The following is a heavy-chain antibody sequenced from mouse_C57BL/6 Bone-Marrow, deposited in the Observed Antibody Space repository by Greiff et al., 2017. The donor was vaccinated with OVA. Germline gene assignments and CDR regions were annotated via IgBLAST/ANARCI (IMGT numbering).Heavy chain of an antibody. CDR1: GYTFTDYY. CDR3: ARWFYDYDWYFDV. CDR2: IYPGSGNT. Sequence: VQGVESGAELVRPGASVKLSCKASGYTFTDYYINWVKQRPGQGLEWIARIYPGSGNTYYNEKFKGKATLTAEKSSSTAYMQLSSLTSEDSAVYFCARWFYDYDWYFDVWGTGTTVTVSS. D-gene: IGHD2-4*01. J-gene: IGHJ1*03. V-gene: IGHV1-76*01.